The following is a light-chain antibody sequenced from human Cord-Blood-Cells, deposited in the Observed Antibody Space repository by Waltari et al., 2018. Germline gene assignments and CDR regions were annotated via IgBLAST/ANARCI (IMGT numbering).Light chain of an antibody. CDR2: AAS. CDR1: QSISSY. Sequence: IQMTQSPYSLSASVGDRVTITCLAIQSISSYLNWYQQKPGKAPKLLIYAASSLQSGVPSRFSGSGSGTEFTLTISSLQPEDFATYYCQQSYSTPWTFGQGTKVEIK. CDR3: QQSYSTPWT. V-gene: IGKV1-39*01. J-gene: IGKJ1*01.